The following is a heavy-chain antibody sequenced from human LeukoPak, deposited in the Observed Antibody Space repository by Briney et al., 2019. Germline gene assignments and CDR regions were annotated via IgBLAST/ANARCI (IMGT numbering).Heavy chain of an antibody. V-gene: IGHV1-46*01. CDR3: ARSWSARGYYYIDV. D-gene: IGHD6-25*01. J-gene: IGHJ6*03. CDR1: GYTFTTYY. Sequence: GASVKVSCKASGYTFTTYYIHWVRQAPGQGLEWMGIINPSGGSTTYAQKFQGRVTMTRDTSTSTVYMELSSLRSEDTAVYYCARSWSARGYYYIDVWGKGTTVTVSS. CDR2: INPSGGST.